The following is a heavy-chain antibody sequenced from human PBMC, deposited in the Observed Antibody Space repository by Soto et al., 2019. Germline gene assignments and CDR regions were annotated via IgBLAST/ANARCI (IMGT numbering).Heavy chain of an antibody. CDR2: ISYDGSNK. J-gene: IGHJ6*02. Sequence: GGSLRLSCAASGFTFSSYAMHWVRQAPGKGLEWVAVISYDGSNKYYADSVKGRFTISRDNSKNTQYLQMNSLRAEDTAVYYCAKGMVVVPAAAYYYYGMDVWGQGTTVTVSS. CDR3: AKGMVVVPAAAYYYYGMDV. D-gene: IGHD2-2*01. V-gene: IGHV3-30-3*01. CDR1: GFTFSSYA.